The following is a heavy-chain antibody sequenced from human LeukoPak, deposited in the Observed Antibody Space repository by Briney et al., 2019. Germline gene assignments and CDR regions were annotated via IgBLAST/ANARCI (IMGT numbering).Heavy chain of an antibody. CDR3: AKASEERYSGYDDYLHY. J-gene: IGHJ4*02. Sequence: GGSLRLSCAASGFTFSSYWMSWVRQAPGKGLEWVANIKQDGSEKYYVDSVKGRFTISRDNAKNSVYLQMNKLRTEDTALYYCAKASEERYSGYDDYLHYWGQGTLVTVSS. V-gene: IGHV3-7*03. CDR1: GFTFSSYW. D-gene: IGHD5-12*01. CDR2: IKQDGSEK.